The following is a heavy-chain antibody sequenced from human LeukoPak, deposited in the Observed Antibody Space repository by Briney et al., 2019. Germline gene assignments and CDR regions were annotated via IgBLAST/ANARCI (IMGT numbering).Heavy chain of an antibody. CDR3: ARGVPELVVYYYYGMGV. V-gene: IGHV4-34*01. Sequence: SETLSLTCAVYGGSFSGYYWSWIRQPPGKGLEWIGEINHSGSTNYNPSLKSRVTISVDTSKNQFSLKLSSVTAADTAVYYCARGVPELVVYYYYGMGVWGQGTTVTVSS. CDR1: GGSFSGYY. J-gene: IGHJ6*02. D-gene: IGHD3-22*01. CDR2: INHSGST.